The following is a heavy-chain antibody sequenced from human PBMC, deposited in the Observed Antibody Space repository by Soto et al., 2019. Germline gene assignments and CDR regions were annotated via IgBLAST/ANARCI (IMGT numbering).Heavy chain of an antibody. CDR1: GDSISINTHF. CDR3: ARRPAYDCSGYVQFDP. CDR2: LYYSGSP. D-gene: IGHD3-22*01. V-gene: IGHV4-39*01. J-gene: IGHJ5*02. Sequence: QLQQSGPGLVKPSETLSLTCSVSGDSISINTHFWDWIRQPPGKGLEWIGTLYYSGSPYYNPSLKSRVNIIVDTSKNQFPLKLASVTAADTAVYYSARRPAYDCSGYVQFDPCGQGTLVTVLS.